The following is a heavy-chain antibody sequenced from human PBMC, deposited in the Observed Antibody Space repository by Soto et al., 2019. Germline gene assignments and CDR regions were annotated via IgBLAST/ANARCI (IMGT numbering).Heavy chain of an antibody. V-gene: IGHV3-74*01. D-gene: IGHD5-12*01. Sequence: EVQLAESGGGLVQPGGSLRLSCAASGFTFSTWMHWVRQAPGKGLVWVSRINSDGSTITYADSVKGRFIISRDNAKNTLYLPMTSLTAEDTAVYYCTRGASGYGNFDYWGQGGLVTVSS. CDR3: TRGASGYGNFDY. CDR2: INSDGSTI. CDR1: GFTFSTW. J-gene: IGHJ4*02.